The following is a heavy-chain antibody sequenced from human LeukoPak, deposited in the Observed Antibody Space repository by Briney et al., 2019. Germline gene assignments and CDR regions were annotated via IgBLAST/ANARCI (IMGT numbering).Heavy chain of an antibody. CDR1: GFTVSSNY. J-gene: IGHJ4*02. CDR3: ARDPYSGLFDY. V-gene: IGHV3-53*01. CDR2: IYSGGST. D-gene: IGHD4-11*01. Sequence: GGSRRLSCAASGFTVSSNYMSWVRQAPGKGLEWVSVIYSGGSTYYADSVKGRFTISRDNSKNTLYLQMNSLRAEDTAVYYCARDPYSGLFDYWGQGTLVTVSS.